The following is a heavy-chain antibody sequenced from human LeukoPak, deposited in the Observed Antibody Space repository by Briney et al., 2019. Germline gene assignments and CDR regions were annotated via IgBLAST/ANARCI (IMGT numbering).Heavy chain of an antibody. D-gene: IGHD3-22*01. Sequence: ASVKVSCKASGYTFTGYYMHCVRQAPGQGLEWMGWINPNSGGTNYAQKFQGRVTMTRDTSISTAYMELSRLRSDDTAVYYCARGLYYDSSGYYVYWGQGTLVTVSS. CDR1: GYTFTGYY. V-gene: IGHV1-2*02. CDR3: ARGLYYDSSGYYVY. J-gene: IGHJ4*02. CDR2: INPNSGGT.